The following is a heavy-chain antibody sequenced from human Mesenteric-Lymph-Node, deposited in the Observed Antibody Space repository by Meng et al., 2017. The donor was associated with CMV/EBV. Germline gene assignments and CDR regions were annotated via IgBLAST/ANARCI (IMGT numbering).Heavy chain of an antibody. D-gene: IGHD3-3*01. J-gene: IGHJ6*02. Sequence: GESLKISCAASGFTFSSYEMNWVRQAPGKGLEWVSGIYSGGSTYYADSVKGRFTISRDNSKNTLYLQMNSLRAEDTAVYYCAGRSTGYDFWSGYSYYYYYGMDVWGQGTTVTVSS. CDR1: GFTFSSYE. CDR3: AGRSTGYDFWSGYSYYYYYGMDV. V-gene: IGHV3-66*02. CDR2: IYSGGST.